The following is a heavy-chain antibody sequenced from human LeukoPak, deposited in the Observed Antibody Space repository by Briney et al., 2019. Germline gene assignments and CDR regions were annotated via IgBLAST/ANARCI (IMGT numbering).Heavy chain of an antibody. CDR1: GFTFSSYE. J-gene: IGHJ6*02. CDR3: ARDWDDIVGATTRYYYGMDV. V-gene: IGHV3-48*03. CDR2: ISSSGSTT. Sequence: PGGSLRLSCAASGFTFSSYEMNWVRQAPGKGLEWVSYISSSGSTTYYADSVKGRFTISRDNAKNSLYLQMNSLRAEDTAVYYCARDWDDIVGATTRYYYGMDVRGQGTTVTVSS. D-gene: IGHD1-26*01.